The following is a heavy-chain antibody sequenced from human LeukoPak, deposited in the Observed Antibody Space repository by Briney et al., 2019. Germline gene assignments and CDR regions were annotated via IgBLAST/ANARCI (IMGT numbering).Heavy chain of an antibody. CDR3: ARDRVGSSWSEFDY. CDR2: ISSGSSAI. CDR1: GFSFSTSH. J-gene: IGHJ4*02. Sequence: GGSLRLSCAASGFSFSTSHMNWVRQAPGKGLEWVSYISSGSSAIYYTDSVKGRFTISRDNSKNTLYLQLGSLRAEDMAVYYCARDRVGSSWSEFDYWGQGTLVTVSS. D-gene: IGHD6-13*01. V-gene: IGHV3-48*01.